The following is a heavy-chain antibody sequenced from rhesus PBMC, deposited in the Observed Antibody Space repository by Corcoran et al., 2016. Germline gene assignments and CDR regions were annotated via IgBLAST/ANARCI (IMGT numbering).Heavy chain of an antibody. J-gene: IGHJ4*01. D-gene: IGHD2-33*01. Sequence: QVQLQESGPGLVKPSETLSLTCAVSGGPFSGYYWGWIRPSPGKGLEGIGYISGSSGSTDYNPSLKSRVTISTDTSKNQFSLKLSSVTAADTAVYYCAREGSDVFDYWGQGVLVTVSS. CDR1: GGPFSGYY. V-gene: IGHV4-165*01. CDR3: AREGSDVFDY. CDR2: ISGSSGST.